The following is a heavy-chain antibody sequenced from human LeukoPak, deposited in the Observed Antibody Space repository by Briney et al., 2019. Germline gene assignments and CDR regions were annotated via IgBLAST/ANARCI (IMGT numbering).Heavy chain of an antibody. CDR2: INVDGTAE. V-gene: IGHV3-7*03. CDR1: GFSFSTIY. CDR3: ARDKIVGPTTLDY. J-gene: IGHJ4*02. D-gene: IGHD1-26*01. Sequence: GGSLRLSCAASGFSFSTIYMSWVRQTPGQGLEWVANINVDGTAEYYVDSVKGRFTISRDNAKNSLYLQMNSLRAEDTAVYYCARDKIVGPTTLDYWGQGTLVTVSS.